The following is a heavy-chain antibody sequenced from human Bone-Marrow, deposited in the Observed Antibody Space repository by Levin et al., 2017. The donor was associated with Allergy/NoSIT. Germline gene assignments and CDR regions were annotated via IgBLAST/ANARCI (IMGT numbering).Heavy chain of an antibody. CDR1: GYTFSDYD. J-gene: IGHJ4*02. Sequence: AASVKVSCKTSGYTFSDYDINWVRQATGQGLEWIGWMNPKSGNAGFARNFQGRVTMTGDTAITTAYLELRSLTPGDTGVYFCARGRYFDVSTGYNVYTYWGQGTLVTVSS. CDR2: MNPKSGNA. D-gene: IGHD3-9*01. V-gene: IGHV1-8*01. CDR3: ARGRYFDVSTGYNVYTY.